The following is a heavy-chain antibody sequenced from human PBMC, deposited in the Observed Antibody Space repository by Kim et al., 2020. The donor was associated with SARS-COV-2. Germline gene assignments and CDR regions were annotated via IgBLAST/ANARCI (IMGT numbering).Heavy chain of an antibody. V-gene: IGHV3-23*03. CDR1: GFTFSSYA. D-gene: IGHD3-9*01. CDR2: IYSGGSST. J-gene: IGHJ4*02. CDR3: AKGAINFDY. Sequence: GGSLRLSCAASGFTFSSYAMSWVRQAPGKGLEWVSVIYSGGSSTYYADSVKGRFTISRDNSKNTLYLQMNSLRAEDTAVYYCAKGAINFDYWGQGTQVTVSS.